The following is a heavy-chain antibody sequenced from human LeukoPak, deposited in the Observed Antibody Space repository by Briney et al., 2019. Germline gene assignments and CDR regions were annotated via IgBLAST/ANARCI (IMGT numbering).Heavy chain of an antibody. Sequence: GGSLRLSCAASGFTFSSYWMNWARQAPGKGLEWVASINHNGNVNYYVDSVKGRFTISRDNSKNTLYLQMNGLRAEDTAVYYCSGIYGDFDYWGQGTLVTVSS. CDR1: GFTFSSYW. J-gene: IGHJ4*02. D-gene: IGHD4-17*01. V-gene: IGHV3-7*01. CDR2: INHNGNVN. CDR3: SGIYGDFDY.